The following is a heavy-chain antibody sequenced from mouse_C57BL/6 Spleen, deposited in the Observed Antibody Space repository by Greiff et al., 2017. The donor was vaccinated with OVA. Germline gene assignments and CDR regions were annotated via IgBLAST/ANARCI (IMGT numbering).Heavy chain of an antibody. D-gene: IGHD2-4*01. CDR3: ARPLYDYEGGYFDV. J-gene: IGHJ1*03. CDR2: ISYDGSN. Sequence: DVKLQESGPGLVKPSQSLSLTCSVTGYSITSGYYWNWIRQFPGNKLEWMGYISYDGSNNYNPSLKNRISITRDTSKNQFFLKLNSVTTEDTATYYCARPLYDYEGGYFDVWGTGTTVTVSS. V-gene: IGHV3-6*01. CDR1: GYSITSGYY.